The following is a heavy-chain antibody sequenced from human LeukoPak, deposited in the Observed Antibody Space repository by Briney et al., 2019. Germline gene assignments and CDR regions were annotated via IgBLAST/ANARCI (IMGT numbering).Heavy chain of an antibody. CDR3: ARDPGGTFDY. CDR1: GFTFSDYA. D-gene: IGHD2-8*02. J-gene: IGHJ4*02. CDR2: ISASGESR. V-gene: IGHV3-23*01. Sequence: PGGSLRLSCAASGFTFSDYAMSWVRQTPGKGLEWVSTISASGESRNYLDSVKGRFTTSRDSSKNTVYLQMNSLRAEDTAVFYCARDPGGTFDYWGQGTLVTVSS.